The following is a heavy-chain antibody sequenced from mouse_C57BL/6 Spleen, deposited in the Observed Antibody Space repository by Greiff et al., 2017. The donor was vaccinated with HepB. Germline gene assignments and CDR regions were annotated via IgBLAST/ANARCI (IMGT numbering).Heavy chain of an antibody. CDR2: INPYNGGT. D-gene: IGHD1-1*01. V-gene: IGHV1-19*01. CDR1: GYTFTDYY. J-gene: IGHJ2*01. Sequence: EVQLQQSGPVLVKPGASVKMSCKASGYTFTDYYMNWVKQSHGKSLEWIGVINPYNGGTSYNQKFKGKATLTFDKSSSTAYMELNSLTSEDSAVYYCSRGLLRTYYFDYWGQGTTLTVSS. CDR3: SRGLLRTYYFDY.